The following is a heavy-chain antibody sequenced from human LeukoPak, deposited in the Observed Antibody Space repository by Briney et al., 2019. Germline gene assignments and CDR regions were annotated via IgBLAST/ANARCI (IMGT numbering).Heavy chain of an antibody. Sequence: ALVKVSCKASGYTFTSYDINWVRQATGQGPEWMGWMNPDSGDSGYAQKFQGRVTMTRDTPISTAYMELSNLRSEDTAVYYCARTYGSSSGSDFDYWGQGTLVTVSS. J-gene: IGHJ4*02. CDR2: MNPDSGDS. V-gene: IGHV1-8*01. CDR1: GYTFTSYD. D-gene: IGHD6-13*01. CDR3: ARTYGSSSGSDFDY.